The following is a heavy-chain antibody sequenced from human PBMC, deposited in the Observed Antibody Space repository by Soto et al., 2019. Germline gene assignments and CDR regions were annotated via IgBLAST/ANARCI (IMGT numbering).Heavy chain of an antibody. CDR2: VIPIFGTT. CDR1: GGTFSSFA. V-gene: IGHV1-69*13. J-gene: IGHJ4*02. Sequence: SVKVSCKASGGTFSSFAISWVRQAPGQGLEWMGGVIPIFGTTNYAQKFQGRVTITADESTSTAYMEVTTLRSEDTAVYYCARDRDHTYDYWGQGTLVTVSS. CDR3: ARDRDHTYDY.